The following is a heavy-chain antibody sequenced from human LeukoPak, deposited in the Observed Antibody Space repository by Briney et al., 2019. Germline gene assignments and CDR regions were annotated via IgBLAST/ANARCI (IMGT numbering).Heavy chain of an antibody. CDR3: ARGGPAGTTGFDY. CDR2: IIPIFGTA. V-gene: IGHV1-69*05. J-gene: IGHJ4*02. D-gene: IGHD1-1*01. CDR1: GGTFSSYA. Sequence: GASVKVSCKASGGTFSSYAISWVRQAPGQGLEWMGGIIPIFGTANYAQKFQGRVTMTRNTSISTAYMELSSLRSEDTAVYYCARGGPAGTTGFDYWGQGTLVTVSS.